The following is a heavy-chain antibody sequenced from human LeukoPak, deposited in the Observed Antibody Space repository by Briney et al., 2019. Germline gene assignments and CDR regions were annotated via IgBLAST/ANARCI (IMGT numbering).Heavy chain of an antibody. V-gene: IGHV1-18*01. Sequence: ASVKVSCKASGYTFTSYGISWVRQAPGQGLEWMGWISAYNGNTNYAQKLQGRVTMSTDTSTSTGYMELRSLRSDDTAAYYCARGLQETLAWLKALSAFDIWGQGTMVTVSS. J-gene: IGHJ3*02. D-gene: IGHD5-24*01. CDR3: ARGLQETLAWLKALSAFDI. CDR1: GYTFTSYG. CDR2: ISAYNGNT.